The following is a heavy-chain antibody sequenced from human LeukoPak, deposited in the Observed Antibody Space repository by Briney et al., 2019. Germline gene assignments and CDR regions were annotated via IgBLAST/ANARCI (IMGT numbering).Heavy chain of an antibody. D-gene: IGHD5-18*01. CDR2: THTSGST. J-gene: IGHJ4*02. Sequence: SQTLSLTCTVSGGSISSGNYYWSWIRQPAGKTLEWIGRTHTSGSTNYNPSLKSRVSISIDTSKNQFSLKLSSVTAADTAVYYCARDRDTAMPYYFDSWGQGTLVTVSS. V-gene: IGHV4-61*02. CDR1: GGSISSGNYY. CDR3: ARDRDTAMPYYFDS.